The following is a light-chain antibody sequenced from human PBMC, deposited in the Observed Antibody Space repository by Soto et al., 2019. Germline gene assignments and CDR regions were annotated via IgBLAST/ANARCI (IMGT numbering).Light chain of an antibody. CDR3: QQYNNWPPIT. CDR2: KVS. J-gene: IGKJ5*01. Sequence: DDVMTQSPLSLPVTLGQPASISCRSNQSLVHSDGIAYFSWFQQRPGRSPRRLIYKVSNRDSGVPARFSGSGSGTDFALKISRVEAEDVGVYYCQQYNNWPPITFGQGTRLEIK. V-gene: IGKV2-30*02. CDR1: QSLVHSDGIAY.